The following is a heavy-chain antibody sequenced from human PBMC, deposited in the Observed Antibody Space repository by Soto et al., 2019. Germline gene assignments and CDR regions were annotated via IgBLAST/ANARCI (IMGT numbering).Heavy chain of an antibody. J-gene: IGHJ4*02. V-gene: IGHV4-34*01. D-gene: IGHD5-12*01. Sequence: SETLSLTCAVYCGSFSGYYWSWIRQPPGKGLEWIGEINHSGSTNYNPSLKSRVTMSVDTSKNQFSLKLSSVTAADTAVYYCARRIVATETFDDWGQGTLVTVSS. CDR2: INHSGST. CDR1: CGSFSGYY. CDR3: ARRIVATETFDD.